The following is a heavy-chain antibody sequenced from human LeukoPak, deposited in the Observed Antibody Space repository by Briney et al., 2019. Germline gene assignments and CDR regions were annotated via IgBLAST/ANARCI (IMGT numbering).Heavy chain of an antibody. J-gene: IGHJ4*02. CDR2: IYSGGST. V-gene: IGHV3-53*01. D-gene: IGHD3-22*01. CDR1: GFTVSSNY. Sequence: GGSLRLSCAASGFTVSSNYMSWVRQAPGKGLEWVSVIYSGGSTYYADSVKGRFTISRDNSKNTLYLQMNSLRAEDTAVYYCARGQYYYDSSGHFDYWGQGTLVTVSS. CDR3: ARGQYYYDSSGHFDY.